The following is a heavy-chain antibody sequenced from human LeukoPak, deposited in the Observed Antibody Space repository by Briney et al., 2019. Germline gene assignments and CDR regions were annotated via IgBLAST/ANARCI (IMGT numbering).Heavy chain of an antibody. CDR2: ISHSGRTI. CDR1: GFTFSDYN. CDR3: AKPRQYSGNIEAFDI. Sequence: GGFLRLSCAASGFTFSDYNMNWIRQAPGKGLEWISYISHSGRTIYDADSVKGRFTISRDNAKNSLYLQMNSLRAEDTAVYYCAKPRQYSGNIEAFDIWGQGTMVTVSS. D-gene: IGHD1/OR15-1a*01. V-gene: IGHV3-11*01. J-gene: IGHJ3*02.